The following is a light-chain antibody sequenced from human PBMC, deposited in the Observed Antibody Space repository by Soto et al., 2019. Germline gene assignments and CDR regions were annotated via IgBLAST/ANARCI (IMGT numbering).Light chain of an antibody. CDR1: SSDIGGYNY. V-gene: IGLV2-14*03. J-gene: IGLJ1*01. CDR3: SSYTSTSTLYV. Sequence: QSALTQPASVSGSPGQSITISCTGTSSDIGGYNYVSWYQQLPGKVPKLIIYDASNRPSGVSDRFSGSKSGNAASLTISGLQADDEADSYCSSYTSTSTLYVFGTGTKLTVL. CDR2: DAS.